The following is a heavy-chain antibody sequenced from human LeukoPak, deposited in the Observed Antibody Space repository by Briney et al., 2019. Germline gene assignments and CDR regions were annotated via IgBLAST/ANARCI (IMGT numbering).Heavy chain of an antibody. CDR2: ISKDGST. V-gene: IGHV3-74*01. Sequence: GGSLRLSCAASGFTFSNHWMNWVRQAPGKGLEWVSRISKDGSTSYADSAKGRFTISRDNAKNTLYLQMNSLKNEDTAVYYCAKDRLWNSLDAWGQGTLVTVSS. CDR3: AKDRLWNSLDA. D-gene: IGHD1-7*01. CDR1: GFTFSNHW. J-gene: IGHJ5*02.